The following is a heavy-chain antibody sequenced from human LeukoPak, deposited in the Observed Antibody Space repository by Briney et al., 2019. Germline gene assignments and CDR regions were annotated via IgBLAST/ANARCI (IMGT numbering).Heavy chain of an antibody. V-gene: IGHV3-30*03. CDR3: ARAGPKKKIAAAGTGTGPFDY. Sequence: PGGSLRLSCVASGFTFTDYFMSWVRQAPGKGLEWVAVISYDGSNKYYADSVKGRFTISRDNSKNTLYLQMNSLRAEDTAVYYCARAGPKKKIAAAGTGTGPFDYWGQGTLVTVSS. D-gene: IGHD6-13*01. CDR1: GFTFTDYF. CDR2: ISYDGSNK. J-gene: IGHJ4*02.